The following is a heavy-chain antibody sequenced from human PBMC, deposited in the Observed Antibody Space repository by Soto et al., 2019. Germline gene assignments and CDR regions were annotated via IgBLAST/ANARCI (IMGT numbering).Heavy chain of an antibody. V-gene: IGHV3-33*01. D-gene: IGHD2-15*01. Sequence: PGGSLRLSCAASGFTFSSYGMHWVRQAPGKGLEWVAVIWSDGSNKYYADSVKGRFTISRDNSKNTLYLQMNSLRAEDTAVYYCARQVVVVVASSADAFDIWGQGTMVTVPS. CDR2: IWSDGSNK. CDR3: ARQVVVVVASSADAFDI. J-gene: IGHJ3*02. CDR1: GFTFSSYG.